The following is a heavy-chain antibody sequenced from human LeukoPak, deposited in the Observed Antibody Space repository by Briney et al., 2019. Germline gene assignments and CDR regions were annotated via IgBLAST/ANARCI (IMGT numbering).Heavy chain of an antibody. D-gene: IGHD3-10*01. V-gene: IGHV4-59*08. CDR1: GVSISSYY. J-gene: IGHJ5*02. CDR3: ARYGSGGNWFDP. Sequence: SETLSLTCTVSGVSISSYYWSWIRQPPGKGLEWIGYIYYSGSTNYNPSLKSRVTISVDTSKNQFSLKLSSVTAADTAVYYCARYGSGGNWFDPWGQGTLVTVSS. CDR2: IYYSGST.